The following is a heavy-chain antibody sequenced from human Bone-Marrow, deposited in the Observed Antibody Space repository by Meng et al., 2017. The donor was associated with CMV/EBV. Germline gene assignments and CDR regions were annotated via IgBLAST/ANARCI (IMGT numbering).Heavy chain of an antibody. D-gene: IGHD6-19*01. CDR1: GYTFTGYY. Sequence: ASVKVSCKASGYTFTGYYMHWVRQAPGQGLEWMGWINPNSGGTNYAQKFQGRVTMTRDTSISTAYMELSRLRSDDTAVYYCARGRRRPGAGHRDWFDPWGQGTRVTGSS. J-gene: IGHJ5*02. V-gene: IGHV1-2*02. CDR3: ARGRRRPGAGHRDWFDP. CDR2: INPNSGGT.